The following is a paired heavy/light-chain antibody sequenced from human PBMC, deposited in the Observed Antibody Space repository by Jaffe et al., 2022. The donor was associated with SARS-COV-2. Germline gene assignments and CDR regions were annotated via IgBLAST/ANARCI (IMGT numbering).Light chain of an antibody. CDR3: QQLNSYPPG. Sequence: DIQLTQSPSFLSASVGDRVTITCRASQGISSYLAWYQQKPGKAPKLLIYAASTLQSGVPSRFSGSGSGTEFTLTISSLQPEDFATYYCQQLNSYPPGFGPGTKVDIK. CDR1: QGISSY. CDR2: AAS. V-gene: IGKV1-9*01. J-gene: IGKJ3*01.
Heavy chain of an antibody. CDR1: GFTFSSYA. J-gene: IGHJ4*02. CDR2: ISGSGGST. V-gene: IGHV3-23*01. Sequence: EVQLLESGGGLVQPGGSLRLSCAASGFTFSSYAMSWVRQAPGKGLEWVSAISGSGGSTYYADSVKGRFTISRDNSKNTLYLQMNSLRAEDTAVYYCAKNLITMVRGVLWSIGIDYWGQGTLVTVSS. D-gene: IGHD3-10*01. CDR3: AKNLITMVRGVLWSIGIDY.